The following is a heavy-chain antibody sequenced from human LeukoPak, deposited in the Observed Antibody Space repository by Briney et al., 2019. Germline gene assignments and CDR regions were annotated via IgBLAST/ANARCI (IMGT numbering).Heavy chain of an antibody. D-gene: IGHD5-18*01. CDR2: IRYDGSNK. CDR3: AKDLRRGYSSPFDY. V-gene: IGHV3-30*02. Sequence: PGGSLRLSCAASGFTFSSYGMHWVRQAPGKGLEWVAFIRYDGSNKYYADSVKGRFTVSRDNSKNTLYLQMNSLRAEDTAVYYCAKDLRRGYSSPFDYWGQGTLVTVSS. CDR1: GFTFSSYG. J-gene: IGHJ4*02.